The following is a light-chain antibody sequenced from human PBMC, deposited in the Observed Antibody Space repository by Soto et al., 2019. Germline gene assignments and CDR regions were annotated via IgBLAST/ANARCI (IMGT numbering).Light chain of an antibody. V-gene: IGKV1-5*03. CDR2: KAS. Sequence: DIQMTQYPSTLSASVGARVTITCRASQSISSWLAWYQQNPGKAPKLLIYKASSLESGVPSRFSGSGSGTEFTLTISSLQPDDFATYYCQQYNSYPWTFGQGTKVDIK. CDR3: QQYNSYPWT. CDR1: QSISSW. J-gene: IGKJ1*01.